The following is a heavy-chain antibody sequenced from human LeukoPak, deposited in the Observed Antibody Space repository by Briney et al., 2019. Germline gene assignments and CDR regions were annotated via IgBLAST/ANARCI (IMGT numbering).Heavy chain of an antibody. J-gene: IGHJ4*02. CDR2: ISGSGGST. D-gene: IGHD4-23*01. Sequence: QTGGSLRLSCAASGFTFSSYGMSWVRQAPGKGLEWVSAISGSGGSTYYADSVKGRFTISRDKSKNTVYLQMNSLRAEDTALYYCASPLDYGGNALGYWGQGTLVTVSS. CDR3: ASPLDYGGNALGY. CDR1: GFTFSSYG. V-gene: IGHV3-23*01.